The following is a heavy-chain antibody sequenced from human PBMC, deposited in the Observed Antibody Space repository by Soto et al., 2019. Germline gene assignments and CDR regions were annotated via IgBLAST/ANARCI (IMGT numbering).Heavy chain of an antibody. J-gene: IGHJ6*02. CDR1: GFTFSGSA. Sequence: GGSLRLSCAASGFTFSGSAMHWVRQASGKGLEWVGRIRSKANSYATAYAASVKGRFTISRDDSKNTAYLQMNSLKTEDTAVYYCTRHVTYYDFWSGYANSGMDVWRQGTTVTVSS. D-gene: IGHD3-3*01. CDR3: TRHVTYYDFWSGYANSGMDV. CDR2: IRSKANSYAT. V-gene: IGHV3-73*01.